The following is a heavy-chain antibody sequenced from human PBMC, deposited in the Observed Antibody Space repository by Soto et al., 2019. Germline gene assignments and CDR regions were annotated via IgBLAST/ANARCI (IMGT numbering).Heavy chain of an antibody. D-gene: IGHD3-3*01. CDR2: IYYSGST. J-gene: IGHJ6*03. CDR3: ARGHYDFWSGYYTHYYYYMDV. V-gene: IGHV4-31*03. CDR1: GGSISSGGYY. Sequence: QVQLQESGPGLVKPSQTLSLTCTVSGGSISSGGYYWSWIRQHPGKRLEWIGYIYYSGSTYYNPSLKRRVTISVDTSKNQFSLKLSSVTAADTAVYYCARGHYDFWSGYYTHYYYYMDVWGKGTTVTVSS.